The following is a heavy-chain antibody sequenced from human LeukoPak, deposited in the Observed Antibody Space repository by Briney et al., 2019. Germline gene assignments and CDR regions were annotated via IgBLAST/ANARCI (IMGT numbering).Heavy chain of an antibody. CDR2: IIPIFGAA. V-gene: IGHV1-69*06. J-gene: IGHJ4*02. D-gene: IGHD2-21*02. Sequence: SVKVSCKASGSTFTSYAISWVRQAPGQGLEWMGGIIPIFGAANYAQKFQGRVTITADKSTSTSYMELSSLRSEDTAVYYCARSSVVTAMVHLEYWGQGTLVTVSS. CDR3: ARSSVVTAMVHLEY. CDR1: GSTFTSYA.